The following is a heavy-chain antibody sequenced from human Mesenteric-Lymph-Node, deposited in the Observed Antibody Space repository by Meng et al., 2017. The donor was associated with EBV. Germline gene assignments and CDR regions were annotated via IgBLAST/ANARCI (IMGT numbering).Heavy chain of an antibody. J-gene: IGHJ4*02. CDR3: AKGPLLGGELSLEDY. CDR2: IGHSGST. CDR1: GGSFSSYY. D-gene: IGHD3-16*02. Sequence: QVLVQSWGAGLFKLSETLSLTCAVYGGSFSSYYWSWIRQPPGKGLEWIGEIGHSGSTNYNPSLKSRVTISVDTSKNQFSLKLSSVTAADTAVYYCAKGPLLGGELSLEDYWGQGTLVTVSS. V-gene: IGHV4-34*01.